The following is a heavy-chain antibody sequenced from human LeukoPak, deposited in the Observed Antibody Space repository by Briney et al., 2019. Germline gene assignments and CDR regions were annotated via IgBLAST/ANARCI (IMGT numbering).Heavy chain of an antibody. J-gene: IGHJ4*02. D-gene: IGHD3-9*01. V-gene: IGHV3-33*01. CDR3: ARAGATGYPKAPFDY. Sequence: GGSLRLSCAASGFTFSSYGMHWVRQAPGKGLEWVAVIWYDGSNKYYADSVKGRFTISRDNSKNTLYLQTNSLRAEDTAVYYCARAGATGYPKAPFDYWGQGTLVTVSS. CDR2: IWYDGSNK. CDR1: GFTFSSYG.